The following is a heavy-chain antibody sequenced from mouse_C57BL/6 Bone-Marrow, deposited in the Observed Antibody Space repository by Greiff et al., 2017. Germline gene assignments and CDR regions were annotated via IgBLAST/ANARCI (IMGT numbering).Heavy chain of an antibody. V-gene: IGHV14-2*01. CDR3: AFGGYPSAY. CDR2: IDPEDGET. D-gene: IGHD2-2*01. Sequence: VQLQQSGAELVKPGASVKLSCTASGFNIKDYYMHWVKQRTEQGLEWIGRIDPEDGETKYAPQFQGKATLTADTSSNTAYLQLSSLTSEDTAVYYCAFGGYPSAYWGQGTLVTVSA. J-gene: IGHJ3*01. CDR1: GFNIKDYY.